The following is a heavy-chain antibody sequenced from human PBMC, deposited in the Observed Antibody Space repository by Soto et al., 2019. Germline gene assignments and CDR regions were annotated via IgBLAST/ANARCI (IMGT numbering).Heavy chain of an antibody. CDR2: IYYSGST. CDR3: ARGSGSSWYENWFDP. J-gene: IGHJ5*02. D-gene: IGHD6-13*01. CDR1: GGSISSGGYY. Sequence: PSETLSLTCTVSGGSISSGGYYWSWIRQHPGKGLEWIGYIYYSGSTYYNPSLKSRVTISVDTSKNQFSLKLSSVTAADTAVYYCARGSGSSWYENWFDPWGQGTLVTVS. V-gene: IGHV4-31*03.